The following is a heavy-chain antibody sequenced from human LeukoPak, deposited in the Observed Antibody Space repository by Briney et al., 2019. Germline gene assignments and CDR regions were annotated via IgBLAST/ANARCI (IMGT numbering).Heavy chain of an antibody. V-gene: IGHV1-8*01. CDR1: GHTLKEVS. J-gene: IGHJ5*02. Sequence: SVKVSCKVSGHTLKEVSINWVRQATGQGLEWMGWMNPNSGNTGYAQKFQGRVTMTRNTSISTAYMELSSLRSEDTAVYYCARGGFRGSEDWFDPWGQGTLVTVSS. CDR2: MNPNSGNT. CDR3: ARGGFRGSEDWFDP. D-gene: IGHD1-26*01.